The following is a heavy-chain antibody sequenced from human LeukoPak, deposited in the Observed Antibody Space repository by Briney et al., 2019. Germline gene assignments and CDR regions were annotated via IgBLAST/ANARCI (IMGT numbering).Heavy chain of an antibody. J-gene: IGHJ3*02. V-gene: IGHV4-59*01. CDR2: IYYSGST. CDR3: ARVVVAARVAFDI. D-gene: IGHD2-15*01. CDR1: GDPISNFY. Sequence: SETLSLTCTVSGDPISNFYWSWVRQPPGKGLEWIGYIYYSGSTNYNPSLKSRVTISVDTSKNQFSLRLSSVTAADTAVYYCARVVVAARVAFDIWGQGTMVTVSS.